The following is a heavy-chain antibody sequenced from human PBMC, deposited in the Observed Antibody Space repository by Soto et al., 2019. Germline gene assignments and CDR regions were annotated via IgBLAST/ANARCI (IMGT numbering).Heavy chain of an antibody. V-gene: IGHV4-30-4*01. J-gene: IGHJ6*02. CDR3: ARDRRGWRTGTTHHYYYGMDV. D-gene: IGHD1-1*01. CDR2: IYYSGST. CDR1: GGSISSGDYY. Sequence: KPSESLSRTWTVCGGSISSGDYYWSWIRQPPGKGLEWIGYIYYSGSTYYNPSLKSRVTISVDTSKNQFSLKLSSVTAADTAVYYCARDRRGWRTGTTHHYYYGMDVWGQGTTVTVSS.